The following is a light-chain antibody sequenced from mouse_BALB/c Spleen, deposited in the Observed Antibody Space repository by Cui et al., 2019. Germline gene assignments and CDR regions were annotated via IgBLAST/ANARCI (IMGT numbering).Light chain of an antibody. CDR2: YAS. CDR3: QQYSKLPWT. Sequence: DIQMTQTTSSLSASLGDRVTISCSASQGISNYLNWYQQKPDWTVKLLIYYASSLDSGVPSRFSGSGSGTDYSLTISNLEPEDVATYYCQQYSKLPWTFGGGTKLEIK. J-gene: IGKJ1*01. CDR1: QGISNY. V-gene: IGKV10-94*01.